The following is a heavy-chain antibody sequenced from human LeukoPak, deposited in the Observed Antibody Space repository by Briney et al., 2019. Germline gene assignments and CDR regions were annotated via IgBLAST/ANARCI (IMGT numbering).Heavy chain of an antibody. D-gene: IGHD2-8*01. J-gene: IGHJ5*02. CDR2: INHSRST. Sequence: PSETLSLTCAVYGGSFSGYYWSWIRQPPGKGLEWIGEINHSRSTNYNPSLKSRVTISVDTSKNQFSLKLSSVTAADTAVYYCARVGVDIVLMVYAGNNWFDPWGQGTLVTVSS. CDR3: ARVGVDIVLMVYAGNNWFDP. V-gene: IGHV4-34*01. CDR1: GGSFSGYY.